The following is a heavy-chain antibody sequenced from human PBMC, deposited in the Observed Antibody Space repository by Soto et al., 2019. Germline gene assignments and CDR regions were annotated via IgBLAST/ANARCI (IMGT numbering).Heavy chain of an antibody. CDR2: ISSSSSYI. Sequence: GGSLRLSCAAFGFTFSSYSMNWVRQAPGKGLEWVSSISSSSSYIYYADSVKGRFTISRDNAKNSLYLQMNSLRAEDTAVFYCARGSLGVPYHVEYHWFAPWGQGTPVTVSS. CDR3: ARGSLGVPYHVEYHWFAP. V-gene: IGHV3-21*01. D-gene: IGHD2-2*01. J-gene: IGHJ5*02. CDR1: GFTFSSYS.